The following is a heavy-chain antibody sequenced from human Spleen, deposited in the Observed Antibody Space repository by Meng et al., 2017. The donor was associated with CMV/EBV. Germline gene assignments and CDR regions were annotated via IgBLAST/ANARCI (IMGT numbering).Heavy chain of an antibody. V-gene: IGHV3-23*01. Sequence: GGSLRLSCAASGFSFSIYAMSWVRQAPGKGLEWVSGLSGSGGNMLYADSVKGRFTISRENSKNTLYLQMNSLRSDDTAVYYCAKMKLLARNFFDPWGQGTLVTVSS. J-gene: IGHJ5*02. CDR3: AKMKLLARNFFDP. CDR2: LSGSGGNM. CDR1: GFSFSIYA. D-gene: IGHD3-10*01.